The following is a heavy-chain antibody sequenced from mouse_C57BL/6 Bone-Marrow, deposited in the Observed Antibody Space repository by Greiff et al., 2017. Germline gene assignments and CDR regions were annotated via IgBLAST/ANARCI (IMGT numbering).Heavy chain of an antibody. CDR2: IYPRSGNT. Sequence: VQLQQSGAELARPGASVKLSCKASGYTFTSYGISWVKQRTGQGLEWIGEIYPRSGNTYYNEKFKGKVTLTADNTSSTAYMELRSLTSEDSAVYFCAREDDDGVDFDYWGQGTTLTVSS. CDR1: GYTFTSYG. D-gene: IGHD2-3*01. V-gene: IGHV1-81*01. J-gene: IGHJ2*01. CDR3: AREDDDGVDFDY.